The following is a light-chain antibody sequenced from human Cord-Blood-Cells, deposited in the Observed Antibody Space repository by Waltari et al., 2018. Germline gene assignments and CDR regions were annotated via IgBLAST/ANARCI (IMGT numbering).Light chain of an antibody. J-gene: IGLJ1*01. CDR2: EVS. CDR3: SSYAGSNNYV. V-gene: IGLV2-8*01. Sequence: QSALTQPPSASGSPGQSVTISCTGTSSDGGGSNYVSWYQQHPGKAPKLMIYEVSKRPSGVPDRFSGSKSGNTASLTVSGLQAEDEADYYCSSYAGSNNYVFGTGTKVTVL. CDR1: SSDGGGSNY.